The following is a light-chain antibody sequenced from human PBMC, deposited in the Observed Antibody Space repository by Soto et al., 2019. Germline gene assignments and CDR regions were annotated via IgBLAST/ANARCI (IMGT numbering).Light chain of an antibody. CDR2: GAS. V-gene: IGKV3-11*01. Sequence: EVVLTPSPATVSLSPVERASLSCRASQNVRTFLDWYKQKPGQAPRLLIYGASNRATGIPARFSGSGSGTDFTLTISSLEPEDFAVYYCQQRSNWPITFGQGTRLEIK. CDR3: QQRSNWPIT. J-gene: IGKJ5*01. CDR1: QNVRTF.